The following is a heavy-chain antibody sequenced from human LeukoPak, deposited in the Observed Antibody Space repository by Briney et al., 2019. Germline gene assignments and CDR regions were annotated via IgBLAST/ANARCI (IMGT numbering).Heavy chain of an antibody. CDR2: IYYSGTT. V-gene: IGHV4-59*01. CDR3: ARGRGYADF. D-gene: IGHD6-25*01. J-gene: IGHJ4*02. Sequence: SETLSLTCTVPRGSISGYYWSWIRQPPGKGLEWIGYIYYSGTTNYNPSLKSRVTILVDTSKNQFSLKLTSVTSADTALYYCARGRGYADFWGQGALVTVSS. CDR1: RGSISGYY.